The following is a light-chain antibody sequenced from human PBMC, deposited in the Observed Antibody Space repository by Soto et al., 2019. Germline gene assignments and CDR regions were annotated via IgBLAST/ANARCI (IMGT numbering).Light chain of an antibody. V-gene: IGLV1-40*01. CDR3: RPYPSSLIVYV. J-gene: IGLJ1*01. Sequence: QSVLTQPPSVSGAPGQRVTISCTGSSSNIGAGYDVHWYQQLPGTAPKLLIYGNSNRPSGVPDRFSGSKSGTSASLAITGLPAVDDSFFICRPYPSSLIVYVFAPGPKV. CDR1: SSNIGAGYD. CDR2: GNS.